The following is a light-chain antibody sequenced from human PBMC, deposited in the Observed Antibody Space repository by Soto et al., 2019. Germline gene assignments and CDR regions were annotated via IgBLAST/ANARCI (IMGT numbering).Light chain of an antibody. J-gene: IGKJ2*01. CDR2: GAS. Sequence: EIQMTQSPSSLSASLGDRVTITCQAMQDINDYSNWYQQKPGKAPRLLIYGASFLEVGVPSRFSGSGSGTQFTLTISILQPEDVAPYYCHQYDSLPYTFDQGTRLEIK. CDR1: QDINDY. V-gene: IGKV1-33*01. CDR3: HQYDSLPYT.